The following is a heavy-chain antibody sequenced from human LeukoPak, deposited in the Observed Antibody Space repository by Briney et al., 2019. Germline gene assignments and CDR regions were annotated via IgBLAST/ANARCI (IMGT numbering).Heavy chain of an antibody. CDR1: GYTFTSYG. D-gene: IGHD5-24*01. J-gene: IGHJ6*02. V-gene: IGHV1-18*01. CDR3: ARGGQRWLPDYYGMDV. Sequence: ASVKVSCKASGYTFTSYGISWVRQAPGQGLEWMGWISAYNGNTNYAQKLQGRVTMTTDTSTSTAYMELRSLRSDDTAVYYCARGGQRWLPDYYGMDVWGQGTTVTVSS. CDR2: ISAYNGNT.